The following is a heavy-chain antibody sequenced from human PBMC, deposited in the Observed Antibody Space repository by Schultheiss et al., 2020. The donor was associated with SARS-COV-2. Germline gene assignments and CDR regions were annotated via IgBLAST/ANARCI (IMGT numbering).Heavy chain of an antibody. D-gene: IGHD3-9*01. Sequence: SETLSLTCAVYGGSFSGYYWSWIRQPPGKGLEWIGEINHSGSTYYNPSLKSRVTISVDTSKNQFSLKLSSVTAADTAVYYCARDRYFDWLLSGTDAFDIWGQGTMVTVSS. CDR2: INHSGST. CDR3: ARDRYFDWLLSGTDAFDI. V-gene: IGHV4-34*01. CDR1: GGSFSGYY. J-gene: IGHJ3*02.